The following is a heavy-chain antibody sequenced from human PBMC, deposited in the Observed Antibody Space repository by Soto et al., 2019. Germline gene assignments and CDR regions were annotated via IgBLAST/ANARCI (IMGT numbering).Heavy chain of an antibody. CDR1: GYSISSGYY. Sequence: SETLSLTCAVSGYSISSGYYWGWIRQPPGKGLEWIGSIYHSGSTYNNPSLKSRVTISVDTSKSQFSLKLSSVTAADTAVYYCARGVDGQWADYWGQGTLVTVSS. D-gene: IGHD6-19*01. CDR2: IYHSGST. V-gene: IGHV4-38-2*01. CDR3: ARGVDGQWADY. J-gene: IGHJ4*02.